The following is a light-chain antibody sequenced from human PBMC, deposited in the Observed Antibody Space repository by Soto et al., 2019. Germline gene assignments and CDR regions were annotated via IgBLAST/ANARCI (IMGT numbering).Light chain of an antibody. V-gene: IGKV1-17*01. CDR2: AAS. CDR3: LQHNTYPYT. J-gene: IGKJ2*01. CDR1: QGIRND. Sequence: DIQMTQSPSSLPASVGDRVTIICRASQGIRNDLGWYQQKPGKAPKRLIYAASSLDGGVPSRFSGSRSGTEFPLTISSLQTEDFSTAYCLQHNTYPYTFGQATKLEIK.